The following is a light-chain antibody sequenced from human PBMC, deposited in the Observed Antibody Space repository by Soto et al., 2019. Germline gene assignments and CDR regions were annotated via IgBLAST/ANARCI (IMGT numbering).Light chain of an antibody. CDR3: QHYNSYPYT. Sequence: DIQMTQSPSTLSASVGDTVTITCRASQPISTWLAWYQQKPGQAPKLLIYDVSTLEGGVPSRFSGSVSGTEFTLTISSLQPDDIAVYYCQHYNSYPYTFGQGTKVDIK. CDR2: DVS. CDR1: QPISTW. V-gene: IGKV1-5*01. J-gene: IGKJ2*01.